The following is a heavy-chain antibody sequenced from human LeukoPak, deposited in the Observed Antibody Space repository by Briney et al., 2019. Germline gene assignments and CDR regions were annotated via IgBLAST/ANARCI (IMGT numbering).Heavy chain of an antibody. Sequence: ASVTVSCQASGYTFTGYYMHWVRQAPGQGLEWMGWINPNSGGTNYAQKFQGRVTMTRDTSISTAYMELSRLRSDDTAVYYCARDMGSYYDILTGYYTALDYWGQGTLVTVSS. CDR1: GYTFTGYY. J-gene: IGHJ4*02. CDR3: ARDMGSYYDILTGYYTALDY. V-gene: IGHV1-2*02. D-gene: IGHD3-9*01. CDR2: INPNSGGT.